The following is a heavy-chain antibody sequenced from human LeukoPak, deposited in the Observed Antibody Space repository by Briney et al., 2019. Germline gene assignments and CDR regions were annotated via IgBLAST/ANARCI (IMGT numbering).Heavy chain of an antibody. Sequence: SETLSLTCTVSGGSISSGGYYWSWIRQPPGKGLEWIRYIYHSGSTYYNPSLKSRVTISVDRSKNQFSLKLSSVTAADTAVYYCARAGDIVVVPAASWFDPWGQGTLVTVSS. D-gene: IGHD2-2*01. V-gene: IGHV4-30-2*01. CDR1: GGSISSGGYY. J-gene: IGHJ5*02. CDR2: IYHSGST. CDR3: ARAGDIVVVPAASWFDP.